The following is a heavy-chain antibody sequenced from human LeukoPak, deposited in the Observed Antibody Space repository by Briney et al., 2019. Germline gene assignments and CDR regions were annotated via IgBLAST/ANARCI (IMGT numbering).Heavy chain of an antibody. Sequence: GGSLRLSCAASGFPFSSYSMNWVRQAPGKGLEWVSYISSSGSTIYYADSVKGRFTISRDNAKNSLYLQMNSLRAEDTAVYYCARDRSCSSTSCYAPDAFDIWGQGTMVTVSS. V-gene: IGHV3-48*04. J-gene: IGHJ3*02. CDR1: GFPFSSYS. CDR3: ARDRSCSSTSCYAPDAFDI. CDR2: ISSSGSTI. D-gene: IGHD2-2*01.